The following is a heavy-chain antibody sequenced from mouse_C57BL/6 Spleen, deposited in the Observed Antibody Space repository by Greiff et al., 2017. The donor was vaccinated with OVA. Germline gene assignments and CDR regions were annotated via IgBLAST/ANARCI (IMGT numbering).Heavy chain of an antibody. J-gene: IGHJ2*01. CDR1: GYTFTSYW. D-gene: IGHD4-1*01. CDR2: IHPNSGST. Sequence: QVQLQQPGAELVKPGASVKLSCKASGYTFTSYWMHWVKQRPGQGLEWIGMIHPNSGSTNYNEKFKSKATLTVDKSSSTAYMQLISLTSEDSAVYYCAANWDYFDYWGQGTTLTVSS. V-gene: IGHV1-64*01. CDR3: AANWDYFDY.